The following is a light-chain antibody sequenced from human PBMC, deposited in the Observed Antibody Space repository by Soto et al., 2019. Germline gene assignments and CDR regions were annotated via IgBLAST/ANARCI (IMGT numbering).Light chain of an antibody. Sequence: QSALTQPASVSGSPGQSXXXSCTGSSSDVXXXXYVSWYQXHXGKAPKLMIYEVSNRPSGISNRFSGSKSGNTASLTLSGLQAEDEADYYCSSYTSSSTLVFGGGTQLTVL. J-gene: IGLJ2*01. CDR2: EVS. CDR3: SSYTSSSTLV. V-gene: IGLV2-14*01. CDR1: SSDVXXXXY.